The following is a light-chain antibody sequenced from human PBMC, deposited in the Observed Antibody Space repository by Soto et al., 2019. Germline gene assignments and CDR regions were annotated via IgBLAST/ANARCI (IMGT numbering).Light chain of an antibody. Sequence: QSALTQPASVAGSPGQSITISCTGTSSDVGGYNYVSWYQQHPGKAPKVMIYEVNYWPSGVSNRFSGSKSGNTASLTISGLQTEDEADYYCSSYTSSSTYVFGTGTKLTVL. V-gene: IGLV2-14*01. CDR2: EVN. CDR3: SSYTSSSTYV. CDR1: SSDVGGYNY. J-gene: IGLJ1*01.